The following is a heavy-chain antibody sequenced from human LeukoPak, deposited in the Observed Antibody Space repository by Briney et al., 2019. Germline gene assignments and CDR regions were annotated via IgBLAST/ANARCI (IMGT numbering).Heavy chain of an antibody. V-gene: IGHV4-39*07. D-gene: IGHD3-22*01. CDR1: GGSISSSSYY. Sequence: PSETLSLTCTVSGGSISSSSYYWGWIRQPPGKGLEWIGSIYYSGSTYYNPSLKSRVTISVDTSKNQFSLKLSSVTAADTAVYYCARDGSWMIVVGTDASDIWGQGTMVTVSS. J-gene: IGHJ3*02. CDR2: IYYSGST. CDR3: ARDGSWMIVVGTDASDI.